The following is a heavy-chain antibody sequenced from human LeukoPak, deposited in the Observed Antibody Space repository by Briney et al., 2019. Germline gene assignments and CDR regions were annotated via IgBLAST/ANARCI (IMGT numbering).Heavy chain of an antibody. CDR3: ARVRGGSDDWVDP. CDR1: GFTFGAYW. D-gene: IGHD1-26*01. J-gene: IGHJ5*02. Sequence: TGGSLRLSCAASGFTFGAYWMHWVRQAPGKGLVWVSRIDTVGSTTTYADSVRGRFTISRDNARSTVHLQMNSLTAEDTGVYYYARVRGGSDDWVDPWGQGTLVSVSS. V-gene: IGHV3-74*03. CDR2: IDTVGSTT.